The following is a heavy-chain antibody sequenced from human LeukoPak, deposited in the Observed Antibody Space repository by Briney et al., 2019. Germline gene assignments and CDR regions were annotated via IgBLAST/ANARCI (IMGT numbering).Heavy chain of an antibody. CDR3: ARADNWFDP. J-gene: IGHJ5*02. CDR1: GGSISSGGYY. Sequence: SQTLSLTCTVSGGSISSGGYYWSWIRQHPGKGLEWIGYVYYSGTTYYNPSLKSRVTMSVGTSKNQFSLKLSSVTAADTAMYYCARADNWFDPWGQGTLVTVSS. V-gene: IGHV4-31*03. CDR2: VYYSGTT.